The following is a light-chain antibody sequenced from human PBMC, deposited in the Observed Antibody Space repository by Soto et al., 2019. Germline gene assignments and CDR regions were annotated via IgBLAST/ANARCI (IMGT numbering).Light chain of an antibody. V-gene: IGLV2-14*01. J-gene: IGLJ2*01. CDR1: SGDVGGYNY. Sequence: QSVLTQPASVSGSPGQSITISCTGTSGDVGGYNYVSWYQHHPGKAPKLIIYEVSNRPSGVSNRFSGSKSGNTASLTISGLQAEDETDYYCTSWTSRSTVTIGGGTKLTVL. CDR3: TSWTSRSTVT. CDR2: EVS.